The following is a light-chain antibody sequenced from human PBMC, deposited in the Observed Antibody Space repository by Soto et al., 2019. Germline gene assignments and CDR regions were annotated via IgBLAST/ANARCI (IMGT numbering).Light chain of an antibody. J-gene: IGLJ2*01. Sequence: QAVVTQPPSASGTPGQRVTISCSGSSSNIGSNYVYWYQQLPGTVPQLLIYRNSERPSGVPDRFSGSKSGTSASLAISGLRSEDEADYYCAAWDESLSGVVFGGGTKLTVL. CDR2: RNS. CDR1: SSNIGSNY. V-gene: IGLV1-47*01. CDR3: AAWDESLSGVV.